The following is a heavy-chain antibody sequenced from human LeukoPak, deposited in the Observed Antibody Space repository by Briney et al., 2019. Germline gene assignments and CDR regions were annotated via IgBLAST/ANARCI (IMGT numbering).Heavy chain of an antibody. J-gene: IGHJ4*02. CDR3: ARRFGSGSFENSEFDY. CDR1: GFTFSSYA. Sequence: PGGSLRLSCAASGFTFSSYAMSWVRQAPGKGLEWVSAISGSGGSTYYADSVKGRFTISRDNAKNSLFLQMNSLRAEDTAVYYCARRFGSGSFENSEFDYWGQGTLVTVSS. D-gene: IGHD3-10*01. CDR2: ISGSGGST. V-gene: IGHV3-23*01.